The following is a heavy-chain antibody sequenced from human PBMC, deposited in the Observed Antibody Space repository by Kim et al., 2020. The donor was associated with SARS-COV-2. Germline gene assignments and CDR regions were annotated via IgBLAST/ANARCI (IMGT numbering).Heavy chain of an antibody. CDR1: GFTFSSYA. CDR2: ISGSGGST. D-gene: IGHD1-7*01. V-gene: IGHV3-23*01. J-gene: IGHJ2*01. Sequence: GGSLRLSCAASGFTFSSYAMSWVRQAPGKGLEWVSAISGSGGSTYYADSVKGRFTISRDNSKNTLYLQMNSLRAEDTAVYYCAKDGEPNWNSYWYFDLWGRGTLVTVSS. CDR3: AKDGEPNWNSYWYFDL.